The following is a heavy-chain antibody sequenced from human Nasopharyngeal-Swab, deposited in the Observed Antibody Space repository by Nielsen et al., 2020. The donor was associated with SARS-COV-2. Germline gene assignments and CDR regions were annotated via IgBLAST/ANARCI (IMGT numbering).Heavy chain of an antibody. J-gene: IGHJ4*02. CDR1: GGSISSYY. CDR2: INHSGST. CDR3: ARDVYYGSGN. V-gene: IGHV4-34*01. D-gene: IGHD3-10*01. Sequence: SETLSLTCTVSGGSISSYYWSWIRQPPGKGLEWIGEINHSGSTNYNPSLKSRVTISVDTSKNQFSLKLSSVTAADTAVYYCARDVYYGSGNWGQGTLVTVSS.